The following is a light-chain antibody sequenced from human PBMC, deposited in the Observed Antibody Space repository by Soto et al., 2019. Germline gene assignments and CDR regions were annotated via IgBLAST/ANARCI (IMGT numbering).Light chain of an antibody. CDR3: QQYYSYPWT. Sequence: AIRMTQSPSSFSASTGDRVTITCRASQGISSYLAWYQQKPGKAPKLLIYAASTLQSGVPSRFSGSGSGTDFTLTISCLQSEDFANYDCQQYYSYPWTFGQGTKVEIK. V-gene: IGKV1-8*01. J-gene: IGKJ1*01. CDR2: AAS. CDR1: QGISSY.